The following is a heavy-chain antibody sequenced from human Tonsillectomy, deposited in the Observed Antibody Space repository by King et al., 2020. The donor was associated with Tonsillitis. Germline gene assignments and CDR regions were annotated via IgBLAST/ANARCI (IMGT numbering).Heavy chain of an antibody. D-gene: IGHD6-13*01. J-gene: IGHJ4*02. V-gene: IGHV4-34*01. Sequence: VQLQQWGAGLLKPSETLSLPCAVYGGSFSGYYWSWIRQPPGKGLEWIGEINHSGSTNYNPSLKSRVTISVDTSKNQFSLKLSSVTAADTAVYYCARVRIAAAGTDYWGQGTLVTVSS. CDR3: ARVRIAAAGTDY. CDR1: GGSFSGYY. CDR2: INHSGST.